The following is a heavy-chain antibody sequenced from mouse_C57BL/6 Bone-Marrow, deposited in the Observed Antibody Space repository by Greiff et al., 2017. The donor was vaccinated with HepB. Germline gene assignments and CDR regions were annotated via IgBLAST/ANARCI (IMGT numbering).Heavy chain of an antibody. J-gene: IGHJ3*01. D-gene: IGHD2-2*01. V-gene: IGHV10-3*01. CDR3: VGGNYYAYDGAWFAY. CDR2: IRSKSSNSAT. Sequence: EVKLVESGGGLVQPKGSLKLSCAASGFTFNTYAMHWVRQAPGKGLEWVARIRSKSSNSATYYADSVKDIFTISRDDSQSMLYLQMNNLKTEDTAMYYCVGGNYYAYDGAWFAYWGQGTLVTVSA. CDR1: GFTFNTYA.